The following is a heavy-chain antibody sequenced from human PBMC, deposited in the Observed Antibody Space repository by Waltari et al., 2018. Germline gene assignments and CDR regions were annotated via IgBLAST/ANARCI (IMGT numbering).Heavy chain of an antibody. CDR2: INPNSGGT. CDR3: ARNTMVRGGDPYYYYGMDV. D-gene: IGHD3-10*01. CDR1: GYTFTGYY. V-gene: IGHV1-2*04. J-gene: IGHJ6*02. Sequence: QVQLVQSGAEVKKPGASVKVSCKASGYTFTGYYMPWVRQAPGQGLEWMGWINPNSGGTNYAQKFQVWVTMTRDTSISTAYMELSRLRSDDTAVYYCARNTMVRGGDPYYYYGMDVWGQGTTVTVSS.